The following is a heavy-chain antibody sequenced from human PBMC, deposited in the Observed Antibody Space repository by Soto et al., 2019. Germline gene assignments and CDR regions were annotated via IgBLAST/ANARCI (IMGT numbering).Heavy chain of an antibody. CDR1: GGSFSGYY. CDR3: ARELEVARGAFDI. V-gene: IGHV4-34*01. CDR2: INHRGST. J-gene: IGHJ3*02. Sequence: QVQLQQWGAGLLKPSETLSLTCAVYGGSFSGYYWSWISQSPGKGLEWIGEINHRGSTNYNPSLRGRVTISVDTSKNQFSLKLSSVTAADTAVYYCARELEVARGAFDIWGQGTMVTVSS. D-gene: IGHD5-12*01.